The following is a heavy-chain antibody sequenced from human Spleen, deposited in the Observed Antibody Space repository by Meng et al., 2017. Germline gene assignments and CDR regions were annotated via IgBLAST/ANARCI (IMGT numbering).Heavy chain of an antibody. Sequence: SETLSLTCVVSGGSFSDYYWSWIRQPPGKGLEWSGEINHSGSTNYNPSLESRATISVDTSQNNLSRKLRSVTAADSAVYYCARGPTTMAHAFDYWGQGTLVTVSS. D-gene: IGHD4-11*01. CDR3: ARGPTTMAHAFDY. V-gene: IGHV4-34*01. CDR1: GGSFSDYY. J-gene: IGHJ4*02. CDR2: INHSGST.